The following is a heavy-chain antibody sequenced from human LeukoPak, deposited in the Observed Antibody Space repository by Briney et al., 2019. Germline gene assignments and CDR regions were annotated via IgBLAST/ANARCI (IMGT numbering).Heavy chain of an antibody. CDR3: ARDHTVNSWAGSVSYSDY. J-gene: IGHJ4*02. CDR2: ISAYNGNT. D-gene: IGHD4-17*01. CDR1: GYTFTSYG. Sequence: GASVKVSCKASGYTFTSYGISWVRQAPGQGLEWMGWISAYNGNTNYAQKLQGRVTMTTDTPTSTVYMELRSLTCDDTAVYYCARDHTVNSWAGSVSYSDYWGQGTLVTVSS. V-gene: IGHV1-18*01.